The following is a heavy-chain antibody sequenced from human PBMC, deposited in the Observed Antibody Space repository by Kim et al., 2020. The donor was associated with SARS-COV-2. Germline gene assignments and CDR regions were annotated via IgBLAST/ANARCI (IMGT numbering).Heavy chain of an antibody. CDR3: ARVLGYCSGGSCYSTYGMDV. Sequence: GGSLRLSCAASGFTFSSYWMHWVRQAPGKGLVWVSRINSDGSSTSYADSVKGRFTISRDNAKNTLYLQMNSLRAEDTAVYYCARVLGYCSGGSCYSTYGMDVWGQGTTVTVSS. CDR1: GFTFSSYW. CDR2: INSDGSST. V-gene: IGHV3-74*01. D-gene: IGHD2-15*01. J-gene: IGHJ6*02.